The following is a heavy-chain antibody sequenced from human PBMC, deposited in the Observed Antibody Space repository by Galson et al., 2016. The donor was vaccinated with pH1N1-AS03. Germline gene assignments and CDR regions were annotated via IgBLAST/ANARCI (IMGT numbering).Heavy chain of an antibody. V-gene: IGHV3-7*01. CDR3: FEINNG. Sequence: SLRLSCAASGFTFNSCAMTWVRQAPGKGLEWVANIKQDGSEIYYVDSVKGRFTISRDNAKNSLYLQMNSLRAEDTAVYYCFEINNGGGQGTQVTVSS. CDR2: IKQDGSEI. D-gene: IGHD2-8*01. CDR1: GFTFNSCA. J-gene: IGHJ4*02.